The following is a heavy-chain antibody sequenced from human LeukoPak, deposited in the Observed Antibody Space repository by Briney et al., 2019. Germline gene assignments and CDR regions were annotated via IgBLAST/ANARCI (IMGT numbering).Heavy chain of an antibody. CDR1: GFTFSSYW. J-gene: IGHJ4*02. CDR3: AQSAYSSSWTIDY. D-gene: IGHD6-13*01. CDR2: IYSGGST. V-gene: IGHV3-53*01. Sequence: PGGSLRLSCAASGFTFSSYWMTWVRQAPGKGLEWVSLIYSGGSTYDADSVKGRFTISRDTSKNMLYLQMNSLRAEDTAVYYCAQSAYSSSWTIDYWGRGTLVTVSS.